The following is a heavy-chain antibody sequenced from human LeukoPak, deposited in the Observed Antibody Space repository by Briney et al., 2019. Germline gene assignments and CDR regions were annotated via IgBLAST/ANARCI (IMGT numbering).Heavy chain of an antibody. J-gene: IGHJ4*02. CDR3: ANDLCGGSCYYFDY. CDR2: ISWNSGSI. Sequence: GGSLRLSCAASGFTFDDYAMHWVRQAPGKGLEWVSGISWNSGSIGYADSVKGRFTISRDNAKNSLYLQMNSLRAEDTALYYCANDLCGGSCYYFDYWGQGTLVTVSS. V-gene: IGHV3-9*01. D-gene: IGHD2-15*01. CDR1: GFTFDDYA.